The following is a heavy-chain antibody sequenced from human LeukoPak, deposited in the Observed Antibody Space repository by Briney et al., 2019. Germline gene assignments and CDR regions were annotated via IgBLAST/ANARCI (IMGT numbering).Heavy chain of an antibody. CDR3: ARGQVVVAAYLI. CDR1: GFTFSSYA. J-gene: IGHJ3*02. Sequence: GRSLRLSCAASGFTFSSYAMHWVRQAPGKGLEWVAVISYDGSNKYYADSVEGRFTISRDNSKNTLYLQMNSLRAEDTAVYYCARGQVVVAAYLIWGQGAMVTVSS. D-gene: IGHD2-15*01. V-gene: IGHV3-30*04. CDR2: ISYDGSNK.